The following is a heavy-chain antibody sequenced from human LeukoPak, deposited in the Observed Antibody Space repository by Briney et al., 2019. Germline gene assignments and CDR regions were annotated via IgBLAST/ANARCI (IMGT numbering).Heavy chain of an antibody. Sequence: ASVKVSCKASGYTFTGYYMHWVRQAPGQGLARMGWINPNSGGTNYAQKFQGRVTMTRDTSISTAYMELSRLRSDDTAVYYCARDTKQLVSLSFDPWGQGTLVTVSS. CDR1: GYTFTGYY. D-gene: IGHD6-6*01. CDR3: ARDTKQLVSLSFDP. V-gene: IGHV1-2*02. CDR2: INPNSGGT. J-gene: IGHJ5*02.